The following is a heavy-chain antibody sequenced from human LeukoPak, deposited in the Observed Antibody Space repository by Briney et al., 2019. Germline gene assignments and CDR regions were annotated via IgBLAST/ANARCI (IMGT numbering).Heavy chain of an antibody. D-gene: IGHD1-14*01. Sequence: PGGSLRLSCAASGFTVSSYSMNWVRQAPGKGLEWVSSISSSSSYIYYADSVKGRFTISRDNAKNSLYLQMNSLRAEDTAVYYCARDLTHDAFDIWGQGTMVTVSS. CDR2: ISSSSSYI. CDR1: GFTVSSYS. V-gene: IGHV3-21*01. CDR3: ARDLTHDAFDI. J-gene: IGHJ3*02.